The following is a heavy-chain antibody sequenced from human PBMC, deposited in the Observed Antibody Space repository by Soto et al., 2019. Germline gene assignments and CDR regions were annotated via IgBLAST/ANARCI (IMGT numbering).Heavy chain of an antibody. CDR1: GYTFTSYY. J-gene: IGHJ3*02. CDR2: INPSGGST. Sequence: VKVSCQASGYTFTSYYMHRVRQALGQGREWMGIINPSGGSTSYAQEFQGRVTMTRDTSTSTVYMELSSLRSEDTAVYYCARHRTINRSAFDIRGQGTMVTLS. V-gene: IGHV1-46*01. CDR3: ARHRTINRSAFDI.